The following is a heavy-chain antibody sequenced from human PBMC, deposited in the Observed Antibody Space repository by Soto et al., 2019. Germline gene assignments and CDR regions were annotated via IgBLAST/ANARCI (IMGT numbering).Heavy chain of an antibody. CDR3: ARRSSGWYVDY. CDR1: GFTFSSYA. CDR2: ISGSGGST. Sequence: EVQLLESGGGLVQPGGSLRLSCAASGFTFSSYAMNWVRQAPGKGLEWVSVISGSGGSTYYADPVQGRFTISRDNSKNTLYLQMNSLRAEDTAVYYCARRSSGWYVDYWGQGTLVYVSS. J-gene: IGHJ4*02. D-gene: IGHD6-19*01. V-gene: IGHV3-23*01.